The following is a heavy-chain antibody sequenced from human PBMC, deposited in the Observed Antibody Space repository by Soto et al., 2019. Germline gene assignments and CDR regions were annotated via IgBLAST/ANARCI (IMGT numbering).Heavy chain of an antibody. CDR3: ARGEQYSGRIFDY. J-gene: IGHJ4*01. D-gene: IGHD1-26*01. CDR1: ALRVSINNAS. CDR2: TYYRSKWYY. V-gene: IGHV6-1*01. Sequence: PSQTLSLTFVISALRVSINNASWSWVHPTPSRGLEWLGRTYYRSKWYYEYAVSVRGRITINPDTSKNQYSLQLNSVTPEDTAVYFCARGEQYSGRIFDYWGQGTLVTVSS.